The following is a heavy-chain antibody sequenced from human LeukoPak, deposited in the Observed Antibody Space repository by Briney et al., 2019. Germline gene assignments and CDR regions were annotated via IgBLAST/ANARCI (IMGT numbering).Heavy chain of an antibody. CDR3: ARDYSGRYSSGWYFDY. Sequence: PGGSLRLSCAASGFTVSSNYMSWVRQAPGKGLEWVSTISGSGGSTYYADSVKGRFTISRDNSKNTLYLQMNSLRAEDTAVYYCARDYSGRYSSGWYFDYWGQGTLVTVSS. CDR1: GFTVSSNY. V-gene: IGHV3-23*01. CDR2: ISGSGGST. D-gene: IGHD6-19*01. J-gene: IGHJ4*02.